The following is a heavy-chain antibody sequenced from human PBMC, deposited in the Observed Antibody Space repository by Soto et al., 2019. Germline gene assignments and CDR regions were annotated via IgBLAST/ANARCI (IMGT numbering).Heavy chain of an antibody. CDR3: GISRYDSNFYYYGTDV. Sequence: QLVQSGAEVKKPGSSLKVSCKASGGTFSSHTISWVRLAPGQGLEWRGRTIPILGITNYAQNFQGRVTLTADKSTGTASMELSSLRSEDTAVYYCGISRYDSNFYYYGTDVWGQGTTVTVSS. CDR1: GGTFSSHT. D-gene: IGHD3-22*01. CDR2: TIPILGIT. J-gene: IGHJ6*02. V-gene: IGHV1-69*02.